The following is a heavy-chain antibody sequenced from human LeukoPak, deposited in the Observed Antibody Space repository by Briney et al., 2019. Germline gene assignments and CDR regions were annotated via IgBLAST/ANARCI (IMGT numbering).Heavy chain of an antibody. Sequence: GGSLRLSCSASGFTFSNYPIHWVRQAPGKGLEWVTFILHDGSNEYYADSVKGRFTISRGNSRNTLYLQMNSLRAEDTAVYYCARGGTTTYILDVWGQGTTVTVSS. CDR1: GFTFSNYP. J-gene: IGHJ6*02. D-gene: IGHD4-17*01. V-gene: IGHV3-30-3*01. CDR3: ARGGTTTYILDV. CDR2: ILHDGSNE.